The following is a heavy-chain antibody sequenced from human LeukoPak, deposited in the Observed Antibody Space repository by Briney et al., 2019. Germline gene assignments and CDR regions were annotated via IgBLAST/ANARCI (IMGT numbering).Heavy chain of an antibody. CDR3: ALRDCGGDCPTSDAFDI. CDR2: IYYSGST. CDR1: GGSISSYY. D-gene: IGHD2-21*02. J-gene: IGHJ3*02. V-gene: IGHV4-59*01. Sequence: SETLSLTCTVSGGSISSYYWSWIRQPPGKGLEWIGYIYYSGSTNYNPSLKSRVTISVDTSKNQFSLKLSSVTAADTAVYYCALRDCGGDCPTSDAFDIWGQGTMVTVPS.